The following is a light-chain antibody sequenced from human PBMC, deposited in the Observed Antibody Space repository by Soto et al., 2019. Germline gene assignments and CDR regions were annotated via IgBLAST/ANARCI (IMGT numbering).Light chain of an antibody. V-gene: IGKV3D-15*01. J-gene: IGKJ3*01. Sequence: EIVMTQPPATLSVSPGERATLSCRASQSVSSNLAWYQQKPGQAPRLLIYGASTRATGVPARFSGSGSGTEFTLTISSLQSEDFAVYYCQQYNKWPPFTFGPGTKVDIK. CDR2: GAS. CDR3: QQYNKWPPFT. CDR1: QSVSSN.